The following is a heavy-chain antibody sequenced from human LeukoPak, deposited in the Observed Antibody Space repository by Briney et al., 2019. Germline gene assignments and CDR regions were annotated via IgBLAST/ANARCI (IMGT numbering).Heavy chain of an antibody. Sequence: SVKVSCKASGGTFSSYAISWVRQAPGQGLEWMGGIIPIFGTANYAQKFQGRVTITTDESTSTAYMELSSLRSEDTAVYHCAGGYYDSSGWTNWGQGTLVTVSS. V-gene: IGHV1-69*05. J-gene: IGHJ4*02. CDR3: AGGYYDSSGWTN. CDR1: GGTFSSYA. CDR2: IIPIFGTA. D-gene: IGHD3-22*01.